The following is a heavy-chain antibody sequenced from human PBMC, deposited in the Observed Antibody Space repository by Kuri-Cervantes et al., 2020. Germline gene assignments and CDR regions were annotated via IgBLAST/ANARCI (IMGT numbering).Heavy chain of an antibody. D-gene: IGHD2-8*01. V-gene: IGHV3-23*01. Sequence: GESLKISCAASGFTFNTYAMSWVRQAPERGLEWVSAITDSGGDTYYTDSVKGRFTISRDNSQNMVYLQMNSLRAEDTAVYYCANSGLISVGPFDYWGQGTLVTVSS. CDR1: GFTFNTYA. CDR3: ANSGLISVGPFDY. CDR2: ITDSGGDT. J-gene: IGHJ4*02.